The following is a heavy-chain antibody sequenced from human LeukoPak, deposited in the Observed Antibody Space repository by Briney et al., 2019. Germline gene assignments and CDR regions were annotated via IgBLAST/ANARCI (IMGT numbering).Heavy chain of an antibody. CDR1: GFTFSSYG. J-gene: IGHJ4*02. V-gene: IGHV3-53*01. D-gene: IGHD1-26*01. Sequence: GGSLRLSCAASGFTFSSYGMHRVRQAPGKGLEWVSVIYSDGSTYYADSVKGRFTISRDNSKNTLYLQMNSLRAEDTAVYYCARGKGGSYYFDYWGQGTLVTVSS. CDR3: ARGKGGSYYFDY. CDR2: IYSDGST.